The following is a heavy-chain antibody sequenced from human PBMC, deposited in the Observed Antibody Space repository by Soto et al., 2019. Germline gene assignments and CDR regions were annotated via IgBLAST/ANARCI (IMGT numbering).Heavy chain of an antibody. D-gene: IGHD3-9*01. Sequence: GGSLRLSCAASGFTFSSYAMSWVRQAPGKGLEWVSAISGSGGSTYYADSVKGRFTISRDNSKNTLYLQMNSLRAEDTAVYYCAKMELRYDILTGYQPNEGWFDPWGQGTLVTVSS. CDR3: AKMELRYDILTGYQPNEGWFDP. CDR2: ISGSGGST. V-gene: IGHV3-23*01. J-gene: IGHJ5*02. CDR1: GFTFSSYA.